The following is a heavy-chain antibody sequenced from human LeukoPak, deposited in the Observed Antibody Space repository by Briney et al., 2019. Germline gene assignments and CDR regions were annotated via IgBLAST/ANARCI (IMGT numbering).Heavy chain of an antibody. CDR1: GFTFSSYW. Sequence: GGSLRLSCAASGFTFSSYWMSWVRQAPGKGLEWVANIKQDGSEKYYVDSVKGRFTISRDNAKNSLYLQMNSLRAEDTAVYYCAKLREPQPRPSDAFDIWGQGTMVTVSS. J-gene: IGHJ3*02. CDR2: IKQDGSEK. D-gene: IGHD3-16*01. V-gene: IGHV3-7*03. CDR3: AKLREPQPRPSDAFDI.